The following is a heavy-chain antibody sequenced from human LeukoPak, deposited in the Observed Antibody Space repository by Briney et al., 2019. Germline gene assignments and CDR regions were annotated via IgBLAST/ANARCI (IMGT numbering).Heavy chain of an antibody. CDR2: ISSSSSYI. J-gene: IGHJ6*03. CDR3: ARIGATTRYYYYYMDV. CDR1: GFTFSSYS. Sequence: PGGSLRLSCAASGFTFSSYSMNWVRQAPGKGLEWVSSISSSSSYIYYADSVKGRFTISRDNAKNSLYLQMNSLRAEDTAVYYCARIGATTRYYYYYMDVWGKGTTVTVSS. D-gene: IGHD1-26*01. V-gene: IGHV3-21*01.